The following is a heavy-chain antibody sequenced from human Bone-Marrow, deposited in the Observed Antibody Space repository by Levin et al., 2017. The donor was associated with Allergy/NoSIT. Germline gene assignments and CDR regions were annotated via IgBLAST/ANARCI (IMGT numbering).Heavy chain of an antibody. J-gene: IGHJ4*02. D-gene: IGHD5-12*01. CDR3: ARVAYSGYDSRGAFDY. CDR2: VFYTGST. CDR1: GGSLSSGNYY. Sequence: SETLSLTCSVSGGSLSSGNYYWSWIRQSPGKGLEWIGYVFYTGSTNYNPSLKSRVSISLDTSNNHFSLNLRSVTAADTAVYYCARVAYSGYDSRGAFDYWGQGALVTVSS. V-gene: IGHV4-61*03.